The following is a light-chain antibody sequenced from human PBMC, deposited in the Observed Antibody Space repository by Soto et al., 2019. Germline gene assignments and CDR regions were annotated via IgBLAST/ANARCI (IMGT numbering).Light chain of an antibody. CDR2: GAS. V-gene: IGKV3-15*01. CDR3: QQYNNWPRT. Sequence: EIVMTQSPATLSVSPGERATLSCRASQRVSSSLAWYQQKPGQAPRLLIYGASTRATGIPARFSASGSGTAFTLTISSLPSEDFAVYYCQQYNNWPRTFGEGTKVEIK. CDR1: QRVSSS. J-gene: IGKJ1*01.